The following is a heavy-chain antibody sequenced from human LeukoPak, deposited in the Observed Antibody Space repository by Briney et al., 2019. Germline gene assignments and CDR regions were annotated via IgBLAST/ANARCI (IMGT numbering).Heavy chain of an antibody. CDR3: ARVGPNRYYGEPFFDY. Sequence: LRASVKVSCKASGYTFTGYYMHWVRQAPGQGLEWMGIINPSGGSTSYAQKFQGRVTMTRDTSTSTVYMELSSLRSEDTAVYYCARVGPNRYYGEPFFDYWGQGTLVTVSS. D-gene: IGHD4-17*01. J-gene: IGHJ4*02. V-gene: IGHV1-46*01. CDR1: GYTFTGYY. CDR2: INPSGGST.